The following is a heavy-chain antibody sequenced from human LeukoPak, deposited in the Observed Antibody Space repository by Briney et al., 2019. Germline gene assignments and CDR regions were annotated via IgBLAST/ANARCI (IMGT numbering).Heavy chain of an antibody. J-gene: IGHJ4*02. CDR2: ISSSGSTI. CDR1: GFTFSDYY. CDR3: ARGSSSWTFDY. Sequence: GGSLRLSCAASGFTFSDYYVRWIRQAPGKGLEWVSYISSSGSTIYYADSVKGRFTISRDNAKNSLYLQMNSLSAEDTAVYYCARGSSSWTFDYWGQGTLVTVSS. V-gene: IGHV3-11*01. D-gene: IGHD6-13*01.